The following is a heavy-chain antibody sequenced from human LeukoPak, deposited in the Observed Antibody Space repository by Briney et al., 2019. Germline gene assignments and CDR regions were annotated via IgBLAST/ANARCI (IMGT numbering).Heavy chain of an antibody. J-gene: IGHJ6*03. CDR2: IIPIFGTA. CDR1: GGTFSSYA. D-gene: IGHD6-6*01. CDR3: ARGSSSSGGMGYYYYYYMDV. Sequence: GASVKVSCKASGGTFSSYAISWERQAPGQGLEWMGGIIPIFGTANYTQKFQGRVTITADESTSTAYMELSSLRSEDTAVYYCARGSSSSGGMGYYYYYYMDVWGKGTTVTVSS. V-gene: IGHV1-69*13.